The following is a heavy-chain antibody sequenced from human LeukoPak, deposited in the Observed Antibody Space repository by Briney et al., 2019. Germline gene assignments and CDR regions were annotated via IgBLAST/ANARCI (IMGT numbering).Heavy chain of an antibody. D-gene: IGHD1-26*01. CDR1: GYTFSCYF. J-gene: IGHJ4*02. CDR3: ARFSGSSNFDY. CDR2: IYPNSGGT. V-gene: IGHV1-2*02. Sequence: ASVKVSCKASGYTFSCYFMHWVRQAPGQGLEWMGWIYPNSGGTKYAQKFQGRVTMTRDTSISTIYMELSSLRSDDTAVYYCARFSGSSNFDYWGQGTLVTVPS.